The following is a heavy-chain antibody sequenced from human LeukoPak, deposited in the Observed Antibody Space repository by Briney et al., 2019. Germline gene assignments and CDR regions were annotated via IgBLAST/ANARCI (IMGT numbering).Heavy chain of an antibody. CDR3: ARVGLLTFDP. Sequence: ASVKVSCKASGYTFINYGISWVRQAPGQGLEWMGWISAYSGNTNQAQKFQGRITMTTDKTTNTAYMELRSLRSDDTAVYYCARVGLLTFDPWGQGTLVTVSS. CDR2: ISAYSGNT. CDR1: GYTFINYG. D-gene: IGHD2/OR15-2a*01. J-gene: IGHJ5*02. V-gene: IGHV1-18*01.